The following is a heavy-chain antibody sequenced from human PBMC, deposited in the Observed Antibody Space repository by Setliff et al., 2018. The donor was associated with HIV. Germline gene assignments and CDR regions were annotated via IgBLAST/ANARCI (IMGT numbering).Heavy chain of an antibody. J-gene: IGHJ5*02. D-gene: IGHD2-21*02. V-gene: IGHV4-34*01. CDR1: GVYRDQYS. CDR3: ASAGPYCGDDCPYNWLTP. Sequence: SETLSLTCAVYGVYGVYRDQYSWSWIRQPPGQGLEWIGEINNDGGTAFSPSLTGRPTMSLDKSKNQFSLNLRSVTAADTAVYYCASAGPYCGDDCPYNWLTPWGQGTLVTVSS. CDR2: INNDGGT.